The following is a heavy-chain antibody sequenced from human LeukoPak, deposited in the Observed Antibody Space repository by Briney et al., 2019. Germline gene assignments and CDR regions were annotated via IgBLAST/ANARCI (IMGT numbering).Heavy chain of an antibody. CDR2: ISSSSSTI. Sequence: GGSLRLSCAAFGFTFSSHGMNWVRQAPGKGLEWVSYISSSSSTIYYADSVKGRFTISRDNAKNSLYLQMNSLRAEDTAVYYCARDAPNYYDGSGYYFHDYWGQGTLVTVSS. CDR1: GFTFSSHG. J-gene: IGHJ4*02. V-gene: IGHV3-48*01. CDR3: ARDAPNYYDGSGYYFHDY. D-gene: IGHD3-22*01.